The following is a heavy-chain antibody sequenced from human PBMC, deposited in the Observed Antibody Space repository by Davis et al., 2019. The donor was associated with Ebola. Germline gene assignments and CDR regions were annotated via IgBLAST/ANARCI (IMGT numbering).Heavy chain of an antibody. D-gene: IGHD3-9*01. Sequence: GESLKISCAASGFTFTNVWMNWVRQAPGKGLEWVGRIRSEGAGGTRDYAASAKGRFTIWRDDSKSTVYLQMNRLTTEDTAVYYCARDQLSTKYYDILTGYYSWGQGTLVTVSS. CDR2: IRSEGAGGTR. CDR3: ARDQLSTKYYDILTGYYS. V-gene: IGHV3-15*07. CDR1: GFTFTNVW. J-gene: IGHJ4*02.